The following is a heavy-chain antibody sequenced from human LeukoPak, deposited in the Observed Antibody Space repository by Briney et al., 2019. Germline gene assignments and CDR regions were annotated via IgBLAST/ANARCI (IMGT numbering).Heavy chain of an antibody. J-gene: IGHJ6*02. Sequence: GGSLRLSCAASGFTFSRYVMSWVRQAPGKGLEWVSSLSRNAGRPYYADSVKGRFTISRDNSKNTLYLQMNSLRAEDTAVYYCAKDHRDSGNYYYYYGLDVWGQGTMVTVSS. CDR1: GFTFSRYV. CDR3: AKDHRDSGNYYYYYGLDV. D-gene: IGHD1-26*01. V-gene: IGHV3-23*01. CDR2: LSRNAGRP.